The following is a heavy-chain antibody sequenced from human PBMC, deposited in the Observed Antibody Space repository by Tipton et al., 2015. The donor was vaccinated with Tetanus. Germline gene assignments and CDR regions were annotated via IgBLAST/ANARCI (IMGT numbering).Heavy chain of an antibody. CDR1: GGSISSDGAY. CDR2: ISNSGST. V-gene: IGHV4-31*03. J-gene: IGHJ6*02. D-gene: IGHD3-10*01. CDR3: ARDRGVRGGYYYYHGMGV. Sequence: LRLSCTVSGGSISSDGAYWSWIRQHPGEGLEWIGYISNSGSTYYNPSLKSRVTISVDTSQKQISLKVNSVTAADTAVYYCARDRGVRGGYYYYHGMGVWGQGTMVTVSS.